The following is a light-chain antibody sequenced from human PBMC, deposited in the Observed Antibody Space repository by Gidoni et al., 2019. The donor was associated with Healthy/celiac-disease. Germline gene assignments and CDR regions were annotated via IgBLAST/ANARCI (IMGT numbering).Light chain of an antibody. CDR1: QSVSSY. CDR2: DAS. Sequence: EIVLTQSPATLSLSPGERATLSCRASQSVSSYLAWYQQKPGQAPRLLIYDASNRATGIPARFSGSGSGTDFTLTISSLEPEDFAVYYCQQRGIXFXQGTRLEIK. V-gene: IGKV3-11*01. CDR3: QQRGIX. J-gene: IGKJ5*01.